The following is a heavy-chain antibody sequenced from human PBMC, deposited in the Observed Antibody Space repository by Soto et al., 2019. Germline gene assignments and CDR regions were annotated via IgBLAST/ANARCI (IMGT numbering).Heavy chain of an antibody. CDR1: GGSFSGYY. Sequence: SETLSLTCAVYGGSFSGYYWSWIRQPPGKGLEWIGEINHSGSTNYNPSLKSRVTISVDTSKNQFSLKLSPVTAADTAVYYCARGLKLLNSSGSRRRWFDPWGQGTLVTVSS. D-gene: IGHD6-19*01. CDR2: INHSGST. V-gene: IGHV4-34*01. J-gene: IGHJ5*02. CDR3: ARGLKLLNSSGSRRRWFDP.